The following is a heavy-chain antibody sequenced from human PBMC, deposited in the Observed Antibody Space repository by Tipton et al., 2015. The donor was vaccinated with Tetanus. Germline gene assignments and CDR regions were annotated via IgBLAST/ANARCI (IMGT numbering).Heavy chain of an antibody. V-gene: IGHV3-48*02. D-gene: IGHD4-17*01. CDR3: ARVIRRSMIGYGVFDS. Sequence: GSLRLSCATSGFPFHSYHMAWVRQAPGKGLEWISYIGGPRTVIQYADSVKGRFTVSRDNAENSLFLQMTSLRDEDTAVYFCARVIRRSMIGYGVFDSWGQGTLVAVSS. CDR1: GFPFHSYH. CDR2: IGGPRTVI. J-gene: IGHJ4*02.